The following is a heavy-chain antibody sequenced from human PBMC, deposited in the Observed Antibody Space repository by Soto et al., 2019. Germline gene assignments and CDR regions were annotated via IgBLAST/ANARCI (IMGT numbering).Heavy chain of an antibody. J-gene: IGHJ4*02. V-gene: IGHV4-39*07. CDR2: IYYSGST. CDR1: GGSISSSSYY. CDR3: SAGKTYYFDY. Sequence: SETLSLTCTVSGGSISSSSYYWVWIRQPPGKGLEWIGSIYYSGSTYYNPSIKSRVTISVDTSKNQFSLKLSSVTAADTSVYYCSAGKTYYFDYWGQGTLVTVSS.